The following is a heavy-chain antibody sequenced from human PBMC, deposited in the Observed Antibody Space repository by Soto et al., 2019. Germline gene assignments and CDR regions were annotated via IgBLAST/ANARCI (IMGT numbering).Heavy chain of an antibody. V-gene: IGHV5-51*01. CDR2: IYPADSDA. CDR3: ARQDLITAPLPGVYFDP. Sequence: AGESRQVCKNAEGGRSRRQWFGWGRQVPGKNKEWVAVIYPADSDARYSPSFRGRGTISVDISINTVYLQWRSLKASDTAIYFCARQDLITAPLPGVYFDPWRHGT. D-gene: IGHD2-21*01. CDR1: GGRSRRQW. J-gene: IGHJ5*02.